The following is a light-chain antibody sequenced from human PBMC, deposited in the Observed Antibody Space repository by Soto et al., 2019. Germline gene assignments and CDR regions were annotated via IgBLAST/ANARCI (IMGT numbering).Light chain of an antibody. CDR2: DVS. J-gene: IGLJ3*02. V-gene: IGLV2-11*02. Sequence: QSALTQPRSVSGSPGQSVTISCTGPTSDVGKYNYVSWYQQHPGKAPNLMIYDVSKRPSGVPDRVSGSKSGNTASLTSSGLQAEDESDYHCCASAGSHTLVFGGGTKLTV. CDR1: TSDVGKYNY. CDR3: CASAGSHTLV.